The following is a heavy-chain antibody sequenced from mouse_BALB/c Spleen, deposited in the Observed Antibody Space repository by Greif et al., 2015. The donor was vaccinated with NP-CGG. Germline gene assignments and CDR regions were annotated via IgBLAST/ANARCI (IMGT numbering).Heavy chain of an antibody. V-gene: IGHV5-9-4*01. CDR1: GFTFSSYA. D-gene: IGHD2-2*01. CDR2: ISSGGSYT. CDR3: ARRGYDGRGFDY. Sequence: EVKLVESGGGLVKPGGSLKLSCAASGFTFSSYAMSWVRQSPEKRLEWVAEISSGGSYTYYPDTVTGRFTISRDNAKNTLYLEMSSLRSEDTAMYYCARRGYDGRGFDYWGQGTTLTVSS. J-gene: IGHJ2*01.